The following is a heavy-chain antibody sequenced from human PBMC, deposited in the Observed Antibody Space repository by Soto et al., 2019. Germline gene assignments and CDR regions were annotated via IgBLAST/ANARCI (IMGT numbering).Heavy chain of an antibody. CDR2: ISWNSGSI. CDR1: GFTFYDYA. D-gene: IGHD3-3*01. V-gene: IGHV3-9*01. CDR3: AKDERITIFGVVPPGAFDI. J-gene: IGHJ3*02. Sequence: GGSLRLSCASSGFTFYDYAMHLVRQAPGKGLEWVSGISWNSGSIGYADSVKGRFTISRDNAKNSLYLQMNSLRAEDTALYYCAKDERITIFGVVPPGAFDIWGQGTMVTVSS.